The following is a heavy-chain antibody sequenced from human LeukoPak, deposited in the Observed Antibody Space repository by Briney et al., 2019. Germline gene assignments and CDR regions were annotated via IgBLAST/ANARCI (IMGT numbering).Heavy chain of an antibody. CDR2: IFHSGTT. V-gene: IGHV4-4*02. CDR1: DEVITSNNW. Sequence: PSETLSLTCTVSDEVITSNNWWSWVRQSPGKGLEWIGEIFHSGTTRYKASLESRVTMLLDKSKNQFSLRLSSVTAADTAVYYCARELGVGGRQAGIASHWGQGTLVTVSS. CDR3: ARELGVGGRQAGIASH. D-gene: IGHD6-13*01. J-gene: IGHJ4*02.